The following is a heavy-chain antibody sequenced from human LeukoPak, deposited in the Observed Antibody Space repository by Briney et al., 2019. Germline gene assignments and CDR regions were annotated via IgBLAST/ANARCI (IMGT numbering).Heavy chain of an antibody. V-gene: IGHV3-23*01. J-gene: IGHJ4*02. CDR3: AREATGTLYY. Sequence: GGSLRLSCAASGFTFSNYAMTWVRQAPGKGLEWVSAISDSGGSTYYADSVKGRYTISRDNSKNTMYLQMNSLRAEDTAVYYCAREATGTLYYWGQGSLVTVSS. CDR2: ISDSGGST. CDR1: GFTFSNYA. D-gene: IGHD1-1*01.